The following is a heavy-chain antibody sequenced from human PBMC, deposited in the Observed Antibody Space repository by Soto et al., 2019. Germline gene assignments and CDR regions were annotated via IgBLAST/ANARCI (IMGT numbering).Heavy chain of an antibody. CDR3: ARDPRPATAYYYGLDV. CDR1: GYNFASYA. J-gene: IGHJ6*02. CDR2: INAGNGNT. V-gene: IGHV1-3*03. D-gene: IGHD6-13*01. Sequence: GASVKVSCKASGYNFASYAMHWVRQAPGQRLEWKGWINAGNGNTEYSQEFKGRVTITRDTSARTAYMDLSSLTSEDTAVYYCARDPRPATAYYYGLDVWGQGSSVTVSS.